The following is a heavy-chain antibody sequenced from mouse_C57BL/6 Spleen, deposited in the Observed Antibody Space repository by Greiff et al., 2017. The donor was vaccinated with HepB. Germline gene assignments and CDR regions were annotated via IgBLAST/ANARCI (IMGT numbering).Heavy chain of an antibody. CDR2: ISDGGSYT. CDR3: ARRAGTRDYYFDY. Sequence: EVQVVESGGGLVKPGGSLKLSCAASGFTFSSYAMSLVRQTPEKRLERVATISDGGSYTYYPDNVKGRFTISRDNAKNNLYLQMSHLKSDDTAMYYCARRAGTRDYYFDYWGQGTTLTVSS. J-gene: IGHJ2*01. CDR1: GFTFSSYA. V-gene: IGHV5-4*01. D-gene: IGHD3-3*01.